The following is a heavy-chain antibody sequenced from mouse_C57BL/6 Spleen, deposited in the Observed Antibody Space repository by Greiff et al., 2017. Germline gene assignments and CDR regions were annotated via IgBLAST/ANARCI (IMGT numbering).Heavy chain of an antibody. CDR1: GYTFTSYW. D-gene: IGHD2-5*01. CDR2: IYPGSGST. Sequence: SGAELVKPGASVKMSCKASGYTFTSYWITWVKQRPGQGLEWIGDIYPGSGSTNYNEKFKSKATLTVDTSSSTAYMQLSSLTSEDSAVYYCARRRAYSNYDAMDYWGQGTSVTVSS. V-gene: IGHV1-55*01. CDR3: ARRRAYSNYDAMDY. J-gene: IGHJ4*01.